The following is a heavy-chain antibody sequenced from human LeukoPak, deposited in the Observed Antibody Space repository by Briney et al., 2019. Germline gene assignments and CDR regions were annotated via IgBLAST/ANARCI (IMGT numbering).Heavy chain of an antibody. Sequence: SETLSLTCTVSGGSISSYYWSWIRQPAGKGLEWIGRIYTSGSTNYNPSLKSRVTMSVDTSKNQFSLKLSSVTAADTAVYYCASYPQWQVRGYFDYWGQGTLVTVSS. J-gene: IGHJ4*02. CDR1: GGSISSYY. V-gene: IGHV4-4*07. D-gene: IGHD6-19*01. CDR3: ASYPQWQVRGYFDY. CDR2: IYTSGST.